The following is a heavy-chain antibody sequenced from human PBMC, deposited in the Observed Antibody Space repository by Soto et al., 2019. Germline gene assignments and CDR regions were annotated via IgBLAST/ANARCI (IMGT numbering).Heavy chain of an antibody. D-gene: IGHD3-22*01. V-gene: IGHV1-69*13. J-gene: IGHJ6*02. CDR1: GGTFSSYA. CDR2: IIPIFGTA. CDR3: ARQTDYYDSSGTGYGMDV. Sequence: ASVKVSCKASGGTFSSYAISWVRQAPGQGLEWMGGIIPIFGTANYAQKFQGRVTITADESTSTAYMELSSLRSEDTAVYYCARQTDYYDSSGTGYGMDVWGQGTTVTVSS.